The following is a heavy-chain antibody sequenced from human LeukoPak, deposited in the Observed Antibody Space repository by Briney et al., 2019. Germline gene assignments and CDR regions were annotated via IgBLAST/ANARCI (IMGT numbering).Heavy chain of an antibody. CDR1: GYTFTGYD. D-gene: IGHD2-15*01. Sequence: GASVKVSCKASGYTFTGYDMHWVRQAPGQGLEGMGWINPNSGGTKYAQKFQGRVTMTRDTSISTAYMELSRLRSDDTAVYSCARVSVAATPFDYWGQGTLVTVSS. CDR2: INPNSGGT. V-gene: IGHV1-2*02. J-gene: IGHJ4*02. CDR3: ARVSVAATPFDY.